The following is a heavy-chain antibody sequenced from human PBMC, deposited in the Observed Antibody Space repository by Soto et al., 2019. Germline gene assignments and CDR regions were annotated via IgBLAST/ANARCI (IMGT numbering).Heavy chain of an antibody. CDR1: GLTVSGQKY. Sequence: DVQLVESGGGLMQPGESLRLSCAASGLTVSGQKYVAWVRQAPGKGLEWVSAFYDVDGSFYSDSVKGRFTTSSDSSKTTVYLQMNDLRPADTAVYYCATWHEREHAYDVWGQGTTVTVSS. V-gene: IGHV3-53*01. CDR3: ATWHEREHAYDV. D-gene: IGHD1-1*01. J-gene: IGHJ3*01. CDR2: FYDVDGS.